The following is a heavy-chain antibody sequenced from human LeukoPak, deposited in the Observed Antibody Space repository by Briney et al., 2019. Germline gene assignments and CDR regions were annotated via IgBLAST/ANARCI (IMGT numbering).Heavy chain of an antibody. V-gene: IGHV3-74*01. J-gene: IGHJ4*02. D-gene: IGHD3-22*01. CDR3: ARVYYYYDGSGYRY. Sequence: GRSLRLSCEASGFTFSSFWMHWVRQAPRKGLVWVSRINSDGSSTSYADSVKGRFTISRDNAKNTVYLQMNSLRVEDTAVYYCARVYYYYDGSGYRYWGQGTLVTVSS. CDR2: INSDGSST. CDR1: GFTFSSFW.